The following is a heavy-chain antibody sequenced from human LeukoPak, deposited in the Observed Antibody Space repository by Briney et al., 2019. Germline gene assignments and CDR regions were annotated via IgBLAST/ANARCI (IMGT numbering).Heavy chain of an antibody. V-gene: IGHV7-4-1*02. J-gene: IGHJ4*02. Sequence: ASVTVSCKASGYTFTSYAMNWVRQAPGQGLEWMGWINTNTGSPTYAQGFTGRFVFSLDTSVSTAYLQISSLKAEDTAVYYCARENSASYPDYWGQGTLVTVSS. CDR3: ARENSASYPDY. D-gene: IGHD1-26*01. CDR2: INTNTGSP. CDR1: GYTFTSYA.